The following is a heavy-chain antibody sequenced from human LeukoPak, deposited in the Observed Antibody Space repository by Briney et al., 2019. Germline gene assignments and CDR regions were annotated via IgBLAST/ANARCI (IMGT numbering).Heavy chain of an antibody. Sequence: PSQTLSLTCTVSGYSISSGYYWGWIRQPPGKGLEWIGTIYHTGSTFYFPSLKSRVTISVDTSKNQFSLKLSSVTAADTAVYYCAREYYVYWYFDLWGRGTLVTVSS. CDR3: AREYYVYWYFDL. CDR2: IYHTGST. D-gene: IGHD1-26*01. J-gene: IGHJ2*01. V-gene: IGHV4-38-2*02. CDR1: GYSISSGYY.